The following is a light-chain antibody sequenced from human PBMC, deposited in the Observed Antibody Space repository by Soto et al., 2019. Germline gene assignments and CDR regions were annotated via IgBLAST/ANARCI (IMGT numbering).Light chain of an antibody. V-gene: IGKV3-20*01. CDR1: QSVSSNY. CDR3: HQYGSAPYT. CDR2: GAS. Sequence: EIVLTQSPGTLSLSPGERATLSCRASQSVSSNYLAWYQQKPGQAPRLLIYGASSRATGIPDRFSVSGSGTDFTLTISRLAPEDFAVYYCHQYGSAPYTFGQGTKLEIK. J-gene: IGKJ2*01.